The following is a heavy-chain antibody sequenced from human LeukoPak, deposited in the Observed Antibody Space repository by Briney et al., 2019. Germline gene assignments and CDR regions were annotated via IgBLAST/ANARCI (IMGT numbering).Heavy chain of an antibody. J-gene: IGHJ6*02. CDR1: GFTFSSYS. V-gene: IGHV3-21*01. CDR3: ARDLYDSSGYYYGMDV. Sequence: PGGSLRLSCAASGFTFSSYSMTWVRQAPGKGLEWVSSISSSSSYIYYADSVKGRFTISRDNAKNSLYLQMNSLRAEDTAVYYCARDLYDSSGYYYGMDVWGQGTTVTVSS. D-gene: IGHD3-22*01. CDR2: ISSSSSYI.